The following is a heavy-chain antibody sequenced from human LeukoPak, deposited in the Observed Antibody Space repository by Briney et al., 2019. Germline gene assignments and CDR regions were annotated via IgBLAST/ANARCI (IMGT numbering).Heavy chain of an antibody. CDR1: GGTFSSYA. V-gene: IGHV1-69*05. CDR3: ARGYYDSSGYYYPLVE. Sequence: SSVKVSCKASGGTFSSYAISWVRQAPGQGLEWMGGIIPIFGTANYAQKFQGRVTITTDESTSTAYMELSSLRSEGTAVYYCARGYYDSSGYYYPLVEWGQGTLVTVSS. J-gene: IGHJ4*02. D-gene: IGHD3-22*01. CDR2: IIPIFGTA.